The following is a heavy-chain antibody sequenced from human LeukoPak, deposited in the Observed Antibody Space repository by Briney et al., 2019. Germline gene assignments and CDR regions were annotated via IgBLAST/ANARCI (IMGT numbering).Heavy chain of an antibody. CDR1: GGSISSYY. CDR3: ASLSLSYRLYFDS. CDR2: IYYSGST. J-gene: IGHJ4*02. V-gene: IGHV4-59*01. Sequence: SETLSLTCTVSGGSISSYYWSWIRQPPGKGLEWIGYIYYSGSTNYNPSLKSRVTISVDTSKNQFSLKLSSVTAADTAVYYCASLSLSYRLYFDSWGQGALVTVSS. D-gene: IGHD1-1*01.